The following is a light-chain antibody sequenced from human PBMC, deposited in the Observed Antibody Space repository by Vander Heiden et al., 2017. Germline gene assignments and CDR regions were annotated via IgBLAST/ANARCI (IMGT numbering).Light chain of an antibody. V-gene: IGKV3-11*01. J-gene: IGKJ4*01. CDR2: GAA. CDR1: QGISTE. CDR3: LQRSTWPLT. Sequence: EVVLTKFPVSLSLSPAERATLACRASQGISTELLWYQQKPGQAPRLLIFGAAYRATGIPARFSGRGSGTDFTLTISGLEPEDVAVYYCLQRSTWPLTFGGGTKVEVK.